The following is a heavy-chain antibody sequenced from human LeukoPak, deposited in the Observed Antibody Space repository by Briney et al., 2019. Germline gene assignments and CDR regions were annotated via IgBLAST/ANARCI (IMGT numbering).Heavy chain of an antibody. CDR1: GGSIRSYY. CDR2: IYNSGST. V-gene: IGHV4-59*01. Sequence: SETLSLTCDVPGGSIRSYYWGWVRQPGWKGLEWIAYIYNSGSTNYNPSLKSRVTISADTSKNRFSLRLSSVTAADTAVYYCARIYYDSGAYYRRAFDIWGQGTMVTVSS. D-gene: IGHD3-22*01. J-gene: IGHJ3*02. CDR3: ARIYYDSGAYYRRAFDI.